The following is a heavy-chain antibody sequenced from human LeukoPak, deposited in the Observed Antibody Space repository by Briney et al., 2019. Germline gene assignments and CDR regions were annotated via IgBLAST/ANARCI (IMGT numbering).Heavy chain of an antibody. CDR3: ARGPDVDGYIHAPFDY. CDR2: SYSGGST. Sequence: PGGSLRLSCEASGLTISRHYMSWVRKAPGKGLKWFALSYSGGSTYYADSVEGRFTISRDNSKSMLFLQMNSLRADDTAVYYCARGPDVDGYIHAPFDYWGQGALVTVSS. V-gene: IGHV3-53*01. CDR1: GLTISRHY. D-gene: IGHD5-24*01. J-gene: IGHJ4*02.